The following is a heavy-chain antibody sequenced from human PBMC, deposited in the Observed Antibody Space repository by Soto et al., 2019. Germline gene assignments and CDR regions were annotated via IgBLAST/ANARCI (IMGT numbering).Heavy chain of an antibody. D-gene: IGHD6-13*01. J-gene: IGHJ6*02. CDR1: GYSFTSYG. CDR3: ARDWIAAAGFDGYYYGKDA. Sequence: GASVKVSCKASGYSFTSYGISWVRQAPGQGLEWMGWISAYNGNTNYAQKLQGRVTMTTDTSTSTAYMELRSLRSDDTAVYYCARDWIAAAGFDGYYYGKDAWGQGTTVTVSS. CDR2: ISAYNGNT. V-gene: IGHV1-18*01.